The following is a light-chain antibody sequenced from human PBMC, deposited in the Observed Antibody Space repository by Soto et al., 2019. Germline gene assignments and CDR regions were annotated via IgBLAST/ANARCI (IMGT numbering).Light chain of an antibody. V-gene: IGLV2-14*01. Sequence: QSVLTQPASVSGSPGQSITISCTGTSTDVGGHSYVSWYQHHPGKAPKLMIYEVSNRPSGVSNRFSGSKSGNTASLTISGRQAEDEADDYCSSYTTGITLYVFGTGTKLTVL. CDR2: EVS. CDR3: SSYTTGITLYV. CDR1: STDVGGHSY. J-gene: IGLJ1*01.